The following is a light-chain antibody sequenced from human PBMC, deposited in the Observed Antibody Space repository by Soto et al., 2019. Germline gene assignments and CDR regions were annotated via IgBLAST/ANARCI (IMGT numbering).Light chain of an antibody. CDR3: QQYNNWPLWT. Sequence: EIVITQSPATLSVSTGERATLSCRASQSVSSNLAWYQQKPGQAPRLLIYGASTRATGIPARFSGSGSGTEFTLTISSLQSEDFAVYYCQQYNNWPLWTFGQGTKVDI. CDR1: QSVSSN. J-gene: IGKJ1*01. CDR2: GAS. V-gene: IGKV3-15*01.